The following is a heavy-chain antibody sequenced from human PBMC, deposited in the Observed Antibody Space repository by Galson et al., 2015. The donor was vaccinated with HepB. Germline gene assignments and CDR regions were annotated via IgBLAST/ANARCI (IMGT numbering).Heavy chain of an antibody. CDR2: ISSSSSYI. D-gene: IGHD6-19*01. V-gene: IGHV3-21*01. Sequence: SLRLSCAASGFTFSSYSMSWVRQAPGKGLEWVSSISSSSSYIYYADSVKGRFTISRDNAKNSLYLQMDSLRAEDTAVYYCARDAAVAGTGGDYWGQGTLVTVSS. J-gene: IGHJ4*02. CDR3: ARDAAVAGTGGDY. CDR1: GFTFSSYS.